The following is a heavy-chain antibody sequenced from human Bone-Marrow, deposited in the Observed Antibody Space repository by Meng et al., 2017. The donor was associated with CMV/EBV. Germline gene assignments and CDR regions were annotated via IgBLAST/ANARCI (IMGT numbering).Heavy chain of an antibody. D-gene: IGHD2-2*01. Sequence: GGSLRLSCAAFGFTFSSYGMHWVRQAPGKGLEWVAFIRYDGSNKYYADSVKGRFTISRDNSKNKLYLQMNSLRAEDTAVYYCAEGGGYCSSTSCYSSRDYYGMDVWGQGTTVTVSS. J-gene: IGHJ6*02. V-gene: IGHV3-30*02. CDR1: GFTFSSYG. CDR2: IRYDGSNK. CDR3: AEGGGYCSSTSCYSSRDYYGMDV.